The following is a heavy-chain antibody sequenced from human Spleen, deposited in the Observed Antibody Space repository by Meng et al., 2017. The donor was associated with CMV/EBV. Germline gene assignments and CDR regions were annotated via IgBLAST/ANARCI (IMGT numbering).Heavy chain of an antibody. Sequence: ASVKVSCKASGHTFRDYRINPFSDYNIHWVRRAPGQGLEWMGWISLNSGGTNYAQKFQGRVTMTRDTSVTTSYMELSSLRSDDTAVYFCGRYNGGISDYWGQGTLVTVPS. D-gene: IGHD2-8*01. J-gene: IGHJ4*02. CDR1: GHTFRDYRINPFSDYN. V-gene: IGHV1-2*02. CDR2: ISLNSGGT. CDR3: GRYNGGISDY.